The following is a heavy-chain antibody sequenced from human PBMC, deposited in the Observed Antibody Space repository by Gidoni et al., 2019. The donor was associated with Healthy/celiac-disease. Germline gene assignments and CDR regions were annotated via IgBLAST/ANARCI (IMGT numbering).Heavy chain of an antibody. V-gene: IGHV3-13*01. Sequence: EVQLVESGGGLVQPGGSLRLSCAASGFTFSIYDMHWVRQATGKGLEWVSAIGTAGDTYDPGSVKGRFTISREKAKNSLYLQMNSLRAGDTAVYYCARALDNWNYGDYYYMDVWGKGTTVTVSS. CDR2: IGTAGDT. J-gene: IGHJ6*03. D-gene: IGHD1-7*01. CDR3: ARALDNWNYGDYYYMDV. CDR1: GFTFSIYD.